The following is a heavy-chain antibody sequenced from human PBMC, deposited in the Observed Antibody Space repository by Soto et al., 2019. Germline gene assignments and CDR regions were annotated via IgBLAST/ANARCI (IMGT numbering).Heavy chain of an antibody. CDR3: ASGRREINFGSYPTW. CDR1: GGSICSSSYY. CDR2: IYYSGST. Sequence: SETLSLTCTVSGGSICSSSYYWGWIRQPPGKGLEWIGSIYYSGSTYYNPSLKSRVTISVDTSKNQFSLKLSSVTAADTAVYYCASGRREINFGSYPTWWGQGTLVTVSS. V-gene: IGHV4-39*01. D-gene: IGHD1-26*01. J-gene: IGHJ4*02.